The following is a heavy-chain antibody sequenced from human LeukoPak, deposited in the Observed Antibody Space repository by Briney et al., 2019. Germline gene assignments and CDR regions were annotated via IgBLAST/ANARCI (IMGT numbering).Heavy chain of an antibody. CDR1: GYTFTSYA. Sequence: ASVKVSCKASGYTFTSYAMNWVRQAPGQGLEWMGWINTNTGNPTYAQGFTGRFVFSLDTSVSTAYLQISSLKAEDTAVYYRARIKGGGSSSSGENYYYYYMDVWGKGTTVTVSS. V-gene: IGHV7-4-1*02. D-gene: IGHD6-6*01. CDR2: INTNTGNP. CDR3: ARIKGGGSSSSGENYYYYYMDV. J-gene: IGHJ6*03.